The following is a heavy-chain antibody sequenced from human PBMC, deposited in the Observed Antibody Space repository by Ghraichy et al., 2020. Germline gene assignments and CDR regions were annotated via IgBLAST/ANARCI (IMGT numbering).Heavy chain of an antibody. CDR3: VVSFGHGAFDI. V-gene: IGHV3-7*03. D-gene: IGHD2-2*01. J-gene: IGHJ3*02. CDR2: IKQDGSEM. CDR1: GFTLSRCL. Sequence: GGSLRLSCAASGFTLSRCLMSWVRQAPGKGLEWVANIKQDGSEMYYVDSVKGRFTISRDNAKNSLYLQMNSLRVEDTAVYHCVVSFGHGAFDIWGQGTMVTVSS.